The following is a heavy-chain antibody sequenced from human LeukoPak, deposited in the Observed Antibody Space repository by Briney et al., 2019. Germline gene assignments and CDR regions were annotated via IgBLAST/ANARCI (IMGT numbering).Heavy chain of an antibody. CDR3: ARGVAAAGPGDPFWFDP. CDR2: IYYSGST. J-gene: IGHJ5*02. CDR1: GGSISSYY. Sequence: PSETLSFTCTVSGGSISSYYWSWIRQPPGKGLEWIGYIYYSGSTNYNPSLKSRVTILVDTSKNQFSLKLSSVTAADTAVYYCARGVAAAGPGDPFWFDPWGQGTLVTVSS. D-gene: IGHD6-13*01. V-gene: IGHV4-59*01.